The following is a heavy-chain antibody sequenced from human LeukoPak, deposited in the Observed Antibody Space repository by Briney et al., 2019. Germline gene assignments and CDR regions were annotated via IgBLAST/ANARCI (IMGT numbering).Heavy chain of an antibody. D-gene: IGHD6-19*01. Sequence: ASVTVSCKASGYTFTDYYMHWVRQAPGQGLEWMGWIYPNTGVTSYAQNFQGRVTMTRDTSINTSYMELSRLTSDDTAVYYCARERWLVPGEWGQGTLVTVSS. J-gene: IGHJ4*02. CDR3: ARERWLVPGE. CDR2: IYPNTGVT. V-gene: IGHV1-2*02. CDR1: GYTFTDYY.